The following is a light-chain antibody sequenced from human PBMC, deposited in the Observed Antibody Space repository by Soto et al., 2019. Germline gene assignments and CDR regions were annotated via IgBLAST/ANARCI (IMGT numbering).Light chain of an antibody. Sequence: EIVLTQSPGTLSLSPGERATLSYRASQSIYINSLAWYQHKRGQAPRLLIYAATVRATAVPDRFNGSGSGTDFALTISRLEPEDSAMYYCQQYGDSPFAFGPGTKLDVK. CDR1: QSIYINS. J-gene: IGKJ3*01. CDR2: AAT. V-gene: IGKV3-20*01. CDR3: QQYGDSPFA.